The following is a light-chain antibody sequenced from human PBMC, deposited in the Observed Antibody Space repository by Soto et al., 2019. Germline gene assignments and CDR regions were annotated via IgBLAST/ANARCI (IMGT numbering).Light chain of an antibody. CDR2: GVN. CDR3: CSYTHIYTYV. V-gene: IGLV2-14*01. J-gene: IGLJ1*01. CDR1: SSDVGAYDY. Sequence: SALAQPASVSGSPGQSITISCTGTSSDVGAYDYVSWYQQHPGKAPRLMIFGVNNRPSGVSHRFSGSKSGNTASLTISGLQAEDEADYYSCSYTHIYTYVFGTGTKVTVL.